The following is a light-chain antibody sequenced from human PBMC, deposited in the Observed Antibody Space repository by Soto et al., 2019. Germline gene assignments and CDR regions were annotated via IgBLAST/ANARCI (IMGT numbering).Light chain of an antibody. Sequence: QPVLTQSPSASASLGASVKLTCTLSSGHNSYAIAWHQQQPEKGPRYLMKLNSDGSHSKGDGIPGRFSGSSSGAERYLTISSLQSEDEADYYCQTWGTGIRVFGGGTKLTVL. V-gene: IGLV4-69*01. CDR2: LNSDGSH. CDR3: QTWGTGIRV. J-gene: IGLJ2*01. CDR1: SGHNSYA.